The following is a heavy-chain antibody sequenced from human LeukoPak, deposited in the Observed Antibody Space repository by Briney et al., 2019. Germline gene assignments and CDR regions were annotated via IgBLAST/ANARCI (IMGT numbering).Heavy chain of an antibody. J-gene: IGHJ4*02. CDR3: ARDSPSSGSYYGDY. CDR1: GFTVSSNY. Sequence: GGSLRLSCAASGFTVSSNYMSWVRQAPGKGLEWVSVIYSGGSTYYADSVKGRFTISRDNSKNTLYLQMNSLRAEDTAVYYCARDSPSSGSYYGDYWGQGTLVTVSS. D-gene: IGHD1-26*01. CDR2: IYSGGST. V-gene: IGHV3-53*01.